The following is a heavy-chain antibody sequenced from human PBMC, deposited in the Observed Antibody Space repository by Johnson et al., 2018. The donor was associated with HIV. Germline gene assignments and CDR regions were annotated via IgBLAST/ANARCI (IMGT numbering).Heavy chain of an antibody. V-gene: IGHV3-7*01. CDR2: INGGGGEK. Sequence: VQLVESGGGVVQPGRSLRLSCAASGFTFSTYWMTWVRQAPGKGLEWVANINGGGGEKYYVDSVKGRFTISSDISKNSLYLQMSGLRAEDTAVYYCARVWYDVWGSYQNDAFDIWGQGTMVTVSS. CDR1: GFTFSTYW. CDR3: ARVWYDVWGSYQNDAFDI. D-gene: IGHD3-16*02. J-gene: IGHJ3*02.